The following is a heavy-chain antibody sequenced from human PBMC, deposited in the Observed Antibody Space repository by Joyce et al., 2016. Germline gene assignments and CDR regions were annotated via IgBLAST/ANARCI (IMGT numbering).Heavy chain of an antibody. J-gene: IGHJ4*02. CDR1: GVSFRSYG. Sequence: QVSLMESGGAVVQPGTSLRLSCVVSGVSFRSYGMHWGRQAPGKGLEWVAAVSFDGGDQKYAATVKGRVSISRDNSKNIVYLQMSSLISGDTGVYYCAKMKNRGYSYVVFDFWGQGTLVTVSP. V-gene: IGHV3-30*18. CDR2: VSFDGGDQ. D-gene: IGHD5-12*01. CDR3: AKMKNRGYSYVVFDF.